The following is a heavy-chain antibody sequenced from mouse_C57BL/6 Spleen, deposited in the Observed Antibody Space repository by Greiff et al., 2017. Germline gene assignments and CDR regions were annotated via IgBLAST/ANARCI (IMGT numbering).Heavy chain of an antibody. Sequence: QVQLQQSGAELARPGASVKLSCKASGYTFTSYGISWVKQRTGQGLEWIGEIYPRSGNTYYNEKFKGKATLTADTSSSTAYMELRSLTSEDSAVYFCARSGYDGSRYVERNYAMDYWGQGTSVTVSA. CDR2: IYPRSGNT. V-gene: IGHV1-81*01. J-gene: IGHJ4*01. D-gene: IGHD1-1*01. CDR1: GYTFTSYG. CDR3: ARSGYDGSRYVERNYAMDY.